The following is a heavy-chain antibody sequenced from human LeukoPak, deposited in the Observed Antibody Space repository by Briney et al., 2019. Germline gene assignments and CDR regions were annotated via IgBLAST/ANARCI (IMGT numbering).Heavy chain of an antibody. J-gene: IGHJ5*02. Sequence: SETLSLTCAVSGGSISSGGYSWGWVRQPPGKGLEWIGYIYHSGSTYNNPSRKSRITITVDRTKNQFSLKLSSVTAADTAVYYCARDRGGSSNNWFDPWGQGTLVTVSS. D-gene: IGHD3-16*01. CDR2: IYHSGST. CDR1: GGSISSGGYS. CDR3: ARDRGGSSNNWFDP. V-gene: IGHV4-30-2*01.